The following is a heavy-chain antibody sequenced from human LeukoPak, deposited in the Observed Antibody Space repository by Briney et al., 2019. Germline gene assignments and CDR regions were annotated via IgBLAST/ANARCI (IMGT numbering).Heavy chain of an antibody. D-gene: IGHD3-22*01. CDR1: GGSISSYY. CDR3: ARGARDSSGSYSLYYFDY. CDR2: IYYSGST. J-gene: IGHJ4*02. Sequence: SETLSLTCTVSGGSISSYYWSWIRQPPGKGLEWIGYIYYSGSTNYNPSLKSRVTISVDTSKNQFSLKLSSVTAADTAVYYCARGARDSSGSYSLYYFDYWGQGTLVTVSS. V-gene: IGHV4-59*08.